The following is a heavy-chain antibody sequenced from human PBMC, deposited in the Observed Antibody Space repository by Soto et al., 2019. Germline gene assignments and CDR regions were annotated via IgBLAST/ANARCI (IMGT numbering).Heavy chain of an antibody. D-gene: IGHD4-17*01. Sequence: ASVKVSCKASGYTFTSYYMHWVRQAPGQGLEWMGIINPSGGSTIYAQKFQGRVTMTEDTSTDTAYMELSSLRSEDTAVYYCATTPSDYGDYKYFQHWGQGTLVTVSS. CDR2: INPSGGST. CDR1: GYTFTSYY. CDR3: ATTPSDYGDYKYFQH. J-gene: IGHJ1*01. V-gene: IGHV1-46*01.